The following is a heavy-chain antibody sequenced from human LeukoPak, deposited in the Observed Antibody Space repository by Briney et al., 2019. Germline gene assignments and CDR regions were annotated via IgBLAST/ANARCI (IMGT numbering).Heavy chain of an antibody. Sequence: GASVKVSCKASGYTFTSYYMHWVRQAPGQGLEWMGIINPSGGSTSYAQKFQGRVTMTRDTSTSTVYMELSSLRSEDTAVYYCARIGSSTSCYACYYYGMDVWGQGTTVSVSS. CDR2: INPSGGST. V-gene: IGHV1-46*01. CDR3: ARIGSSTSCYACYYYGMDV. CDR1: GYTFTSYY. J-gene: IGHJ6*02. D-gene: IGHD2-2*01.